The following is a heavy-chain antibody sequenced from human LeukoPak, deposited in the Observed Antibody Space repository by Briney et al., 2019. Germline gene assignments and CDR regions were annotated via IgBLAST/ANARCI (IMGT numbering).Heavy chain of an antibody. D-gene: IGHD6-13*01. CDR3: AKCMAEPGTYYFAS. J-gene: IGHJ4*02. V-gene: IGHV3-23*01. CDR1: GFTFSSYA. CDR2: ISGGGLNT. Sequence: GGSLRLSCAASGFTFSSYAMTWVRQAPGKGLEWVSGISGGGLNTYYADSVKGRFTISRDNSKNTLYLQMNSVGAEDTALYYCAKCMAEPGTYYFASWGQGTLVTVSS.